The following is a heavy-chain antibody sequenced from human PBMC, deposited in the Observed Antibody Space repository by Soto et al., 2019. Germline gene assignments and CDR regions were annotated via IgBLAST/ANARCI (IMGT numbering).Heavy chain of an antibody. Sequence: SETLSLTCAVSGGSISSGGYSWSWIRQPPGKGLEWIGYIYHSGSTYYNPSLKSRVTISVDRSKNQFSLKLSSVTAADTAVYYCPRSVTGITMIVGPFDYWGQGTLVTVSS. CDR3: PRSVTGITMIVGPFDY. CDR2: IYHSGST. V-gene: IGHV4-30-2*01. CDR1: GGSISSGGYS. J-gene: IGHJ4*02. D-gene: IGHD3-22*01.